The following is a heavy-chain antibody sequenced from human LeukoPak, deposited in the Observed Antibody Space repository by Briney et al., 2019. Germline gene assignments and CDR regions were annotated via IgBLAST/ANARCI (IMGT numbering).Heavy chain of an antibody. J-gene: IGHJ5*02. CDR3: ARAGIQLWTTWFDP. Sequence: ASVKVSCKASGYTFTSYGISWVRQAPGQGLEWMGWISAYNGNTNYAQKLQGRVTMTTDTSTSTAYMELRSLRSADTAVYYCARAGIQLWTTWFDPWGQGTLVTVSS. V-gene: IGHV1-18*01. CDR1: GYTFTSYG. CDR2: ISAYNGNT. D-gene: IGHD5-18*01.